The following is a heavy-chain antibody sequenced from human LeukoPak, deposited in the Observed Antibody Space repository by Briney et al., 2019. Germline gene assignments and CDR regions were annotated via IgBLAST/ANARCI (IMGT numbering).Heavy chain of an antibody. CDR3: ARGPRMYGSGSYYDY. Sequence: ASVKVSCKASGYTFTSYAIHWVRQAPGQRLEWMGWISAGNGNTKYSQNFQGRVTITRDTFASTAYMELSSLRSEDTAVYYCARGPRMYGSGSYYDYWGQGTLVTVSS. CDR1: GYTFTSYA. J-gene: IGHJ4*02. CDR2: ISAGNGNT. V-gene: IGHV1-3*01. D-gene: IGHD3-10*01.